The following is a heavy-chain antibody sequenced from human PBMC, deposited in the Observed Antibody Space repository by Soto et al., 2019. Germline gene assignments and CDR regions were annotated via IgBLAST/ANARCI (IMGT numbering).Heavy chain of an antibody. V-gene: IGHV3-33*01. CDR2: IWYDGSKK. J-gene: IGHJ4*02. CDR3: ARTPFTIYDTSGYYDY. Sequence: GGSLRLSCAASGFTFSSSGMHWVRQAPGKGLEWVAIIWYDGSKKYYADSVKGRFTISRDNSKNTVYLQMNSLRAEDTAVYYCARTPFTIYDTSGYYDYWGQGTLVTVSS. D-gene: IGHD3-22*01. CDR1: GFTFSSSG.